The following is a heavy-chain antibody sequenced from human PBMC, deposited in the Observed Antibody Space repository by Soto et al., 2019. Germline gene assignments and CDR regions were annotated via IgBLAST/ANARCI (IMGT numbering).Heavy chain of an antibody. V-gene: IGHV4-59*08. CDR1: GGSISSYY. D-gene: IGHD6-13*01. Sequence: SETLSLTCTVSGGSISSYYWSWIRQPPGKGLEWIGYIYYSGSTNYNPSLKSRVTISVDTSKNQFSLKLSSVTAADTAVYYCARTMYSSSWYIDYWGQG. CDR2: IYYSGST. J-gene: IGHJ4*02. CDR3: ARTMYSSSWYIDY.